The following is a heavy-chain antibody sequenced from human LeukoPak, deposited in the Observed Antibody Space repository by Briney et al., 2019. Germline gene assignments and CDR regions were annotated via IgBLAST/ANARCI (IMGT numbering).Heavy chain of an antibody. CDR2: IYYSGST. CDR3: ARGVPTPGYYYGSGSYAYFDY. V-gene: IGHV4-39*01. CDR1: GGSISSSSYY. J-gene: IGHJ4*02. D-gene: IGHD3-10*01. Sequence: SETLSLTCTVSGGSISSSSYYWGWIRQPPGKGLEWIGSIYYSGSTYYNPSLKSRVTISVDTSKNQLSLKLSSVTAADTAVYYCARGVPTPGYYYGSGSYAYFDYWGQGTLVTVSS.